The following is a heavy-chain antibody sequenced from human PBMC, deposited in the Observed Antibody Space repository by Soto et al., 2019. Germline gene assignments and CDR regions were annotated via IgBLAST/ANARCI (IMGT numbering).Heavy chain of an antibody. Sequence: QITLKESGPTLVKPTQTLTLTCTFSGFSLSTSGVGVGWIRQPPGKALEWLALIYWDDDKRYSPSLKSRLTITKDTSKNQVVHTMTNMDPVDTATYYCAHIPPPKLLWFGELLSAFDIWGQGTMVTVSS. CDR3: AHIPPPKLLWFGELLSAFDI. J-gene: IGHJ3*02. D-gene: IGHD3-10*01. CDR1: GFSLSTSGVG. CDR2: IYWDDDK. V-gene: IGHV2-5*02.